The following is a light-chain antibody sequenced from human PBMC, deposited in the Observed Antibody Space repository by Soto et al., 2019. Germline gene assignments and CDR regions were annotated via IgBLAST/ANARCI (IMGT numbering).Light chain of an antibody. V-gene: IGKV3-20*01. CDR2: GAS. CDR3: QLFVGSPPRWT. Sequence: EIVLTQSPGTLSSSPGDNATLSCRASQSFSGTYLAWYQQKPGQAPRLLIFGASSRATGIPDRFSGSGSGTAFTLSVSRLEPEDFAVYYCQLFVGSPPRWTFGQGTKVEI. J-gene: IGKJ1*01. CDR1: QSFSGTY.